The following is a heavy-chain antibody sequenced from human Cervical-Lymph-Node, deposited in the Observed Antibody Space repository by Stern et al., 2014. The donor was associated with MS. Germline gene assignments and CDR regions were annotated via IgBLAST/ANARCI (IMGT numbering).Heavy chain of an antibody. CDR2: IIPMFGIA. J-gene: IGHJ6*02. D-gene: IGHD3-10*01. CDR1: GDIFSTYS. Sequence: VQLEESGAEVKKPGSSVKVSCKASGDIFSTYSITWVRQAPGQGLEWMGRIIPMFGIANYAQKFQGRLTIPADTSTSTAYMELSSLRSEDTAVFYCARDLPSAGYGMDVWGQGTTVTVSS. CDR3: ARDLPSAGYGMDV. V-gene: IGHV1-69*09.